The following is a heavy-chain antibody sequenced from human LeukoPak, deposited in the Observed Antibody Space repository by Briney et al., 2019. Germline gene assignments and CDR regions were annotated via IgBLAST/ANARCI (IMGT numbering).Heavy chain of an antibody. CDR2: ISWNSGTI. CDR3: AKDRSGSYFDAFDI. V-gene: IGHV3-9*01. CDR1: GFTFDDYA. D-gene: IGHD1-26*01. Sequence: GGSLRLSCAASGFTFDDYAIHWVRQAPGKGLEWVSGISWNSGTIGYADSAKGRFTISRDNAKNSLYLQMNSLRAEDTALYYCAKDRSGSYFDAFDIWGQGTMVTVSS. J-gene: IGHJ3*02.